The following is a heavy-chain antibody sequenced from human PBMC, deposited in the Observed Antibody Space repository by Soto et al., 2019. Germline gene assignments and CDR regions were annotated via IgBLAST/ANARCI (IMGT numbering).Heavy chain of an antibody. D-gene: IGHD2-21*02. CDR3: AANGDWGY. J-gene: IGHJ4*02. Sequence: QVQLVESGGGVVQPGRSLRLSCAASGFTCSSYGMHWVRQAPGTGLEWVAVISYDGSNKYYADSVKGRCTISIYNSKNTLYLQMNSLRAEDTAVYDCAANGDWGYWGQGTLVTVSS. CDR1: GFTCSSYG. CDR2: ISYDGSNK. V-gene: IGHV3-30*03.